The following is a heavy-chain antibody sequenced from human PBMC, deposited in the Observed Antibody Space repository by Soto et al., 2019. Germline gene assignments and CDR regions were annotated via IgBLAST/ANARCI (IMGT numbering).Heavy chain of an antibody. D-gene: IGHD6-19*01. CDR3: ARSIAVAGKFDY. J-gene: IGHJ4*02. CDR2: IIPIFGTA. V-gene: IGHV1-69*13. Sequence: SVKVSCKASGGTFSSYAISWVRQAPGQGLEWMGGIIPIFGTANYAQKFQGRVTITADESTSTAYMELSSLRSEDTAVYYCARSIAVAGKFDYWGQGTLVTVSS. CDR1: GGTFSSYA.